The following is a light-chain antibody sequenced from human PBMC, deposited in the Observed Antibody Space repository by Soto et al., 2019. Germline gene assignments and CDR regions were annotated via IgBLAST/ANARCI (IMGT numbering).Light chain of an antibody. Sequence: EIVLTQSPGTLSLSPGDRATLSCRASQSVRSSYLAWYQQKPGQAPRLLIYGASSRATGIPARFSGSGSGTDFTLTISRLEPEDSAVYYCQQRSQWPLTFGGGTKVEIK. J-gene: IGKJ4*01. CDR3: QQRSQWPLT. CDR2: GAS. V-gene: IGKV3D-20*02. CDR1: QSVRSSY.